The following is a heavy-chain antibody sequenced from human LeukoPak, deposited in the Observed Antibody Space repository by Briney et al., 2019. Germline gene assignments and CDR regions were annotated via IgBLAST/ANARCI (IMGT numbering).Heavy chain of an antibody. V-gene: IGHV3-74*01. CDR3: AKDQHSSTWYFDD. CDR1: GFTFSSYW. D-gene: IGHD6-13*01. Sequence: TGGSLRLSCAASGFTFSSYWMHWVRQPPGKGLVWVSRINPDGSVTTHADSVEGRFTISRDNSKNTLYLQMNSLRAEDTAVYYCAKDQHSSTWYFDDWGQGTLVTVSS. J-gene: IGHJ4*02. CDR2: INPDGSVT.